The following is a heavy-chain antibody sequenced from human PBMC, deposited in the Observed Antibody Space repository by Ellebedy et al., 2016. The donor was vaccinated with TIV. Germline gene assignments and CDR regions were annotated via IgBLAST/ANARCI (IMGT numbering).Heavy chain of an antibody. J-gene: IGHJ6*02. CDR1: GGSISSYY. V-gene: IGHV4-59*01. D-gene: IGHD3-10*01. Sequence: SETLSLXXTVSGGSISSYYWSWIRQPPGKGLEWIGYIYYSGSTNYNPSLKSRVTISVDTSKNQFSLKLSSVTAADTAVYYCARGSYYYGSGRNYYYYGMDVWGQGTTVTVSS. CDR3: ARGSYYYGSGRNYYYYGMDV. CDR2: IYYSGST.